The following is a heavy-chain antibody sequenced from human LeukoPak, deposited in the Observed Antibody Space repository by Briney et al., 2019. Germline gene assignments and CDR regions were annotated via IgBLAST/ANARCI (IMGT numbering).Heavy chain of an antibody. CDR3: ARGPYYYDSSGYYENHDAFDI. V-gene: IGHV1-69*04. D-gene: IGHD3-22*01. J-gene: IGHJ3*02. Sequence: GASVKVSCKASGGTFSSYAISWVRQAPGQGLEWMGRIIPILGIANYAQKFQGRVTITADKSTSTAYMELSSLRSEDTAVYYCARGPYYYDSSGYYENHDAFDIWGQGTMVTVSS. CDR1: GGTFSSYA. CDR2: IIPILGIA.